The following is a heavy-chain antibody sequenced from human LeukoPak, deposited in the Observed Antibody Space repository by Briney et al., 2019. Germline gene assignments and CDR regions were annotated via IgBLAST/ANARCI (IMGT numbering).Heavy chain of an antibody. CDR1: GYTFTNYG. CDR3: GRDDYYSSGSTYNPHLDH. V-gene: IGHV1-18*01. Sequence: ASVKVSCKASGYTFTNYGITWERQAPGQGLEWMGWISAYSGNTKYGENFQGRLNMTTDTSTNIAYMDLRSLRCDDTAVYFCGRDDYYSSGSTYNPHLDHWGQGTLVTVSS. D-gene: IGHD3-10*01. J-gene: IGHJ4*02. CDR2: ISAYSGNT.